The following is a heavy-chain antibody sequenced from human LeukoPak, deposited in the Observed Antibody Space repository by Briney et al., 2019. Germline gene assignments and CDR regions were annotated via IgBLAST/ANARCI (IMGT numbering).Heavy chain of an antibody. D-gene: IGHD1-26*01. J-gene: IGHJ4*02. CDR3: ARGTQTNSGSCLFDY. CDR2: ISGSGGST. CDR1: GFTFSSYA. Sequence: GGSLRLSCAASGFTFSSYAMSWVRQAPGKGPEWVSAISGSGGSTYYADSVKGRFTISRDNSKNTLYLQMNSLRAEDTAVYYCARGTQTNSGSCLFDYWGQGTLVTVSS. V-gene: IGHV3-23*01.